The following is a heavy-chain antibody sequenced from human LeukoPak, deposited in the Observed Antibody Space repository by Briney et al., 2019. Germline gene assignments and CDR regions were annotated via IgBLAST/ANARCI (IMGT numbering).Heavy chain of an antibody. Sequence: GGSLRLSCAASGFTFSNYGMHWVRQAPGKGLDWVAFIRYDGSNKYYADSVKGRFTISRDNSKNTLYLQMNSLRAEDTAVYYCAKEGYCTNGVCYSIDYWGQGTLVTVSS. D-gene: IGHD2-8*01. CDR3: AKEGYCTNGVCYSIDY. V-gene: IGHV3-30*02. CDR2: IRYDGSNK. J-gene: IGHJ4*02. CDR1: GFTFSNYG.